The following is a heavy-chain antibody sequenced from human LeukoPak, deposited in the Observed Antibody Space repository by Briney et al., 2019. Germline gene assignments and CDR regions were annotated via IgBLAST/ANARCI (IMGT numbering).Heavy chain of an antibody. J-gene: IGHJ4*02. CDR1: GFTFSNHW. Sequence: GRSLRLSCAASGFTFSNHWMHWVRQAPGKGLMWVSRINRGGSRTDYADSVKGRFTISRDNSKNTLYLQMNSLRAEDTAVYYCAKVAGIAVGYFDYWGQGTLVTVSS. CDR2: INRGGSRT. D-gene: IGHD6-19*01. V-gene: IGHV3-74*01. CDR3: AKVAGIAVGYFDY.